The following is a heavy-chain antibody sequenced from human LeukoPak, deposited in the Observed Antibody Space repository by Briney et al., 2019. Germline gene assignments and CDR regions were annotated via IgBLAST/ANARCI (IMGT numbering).Heavy chain of an antibody. J-gene: IGHJ6*03. CDR3: ASARNYYYMDV. CDR2: ISSTSSYI. CDR1: GFTFSSFS. V-gene: IGHV3-21*01. Sequence: GGSLRLSCAASGFTFSSFSMNWVRQAPGKGLEWVSSISSTSSYIYYADSVKGRFTISRDKDKNSVYLQMTSLRAEDTAVYYCASARNYYYMDVWGKGTTVTVSS.